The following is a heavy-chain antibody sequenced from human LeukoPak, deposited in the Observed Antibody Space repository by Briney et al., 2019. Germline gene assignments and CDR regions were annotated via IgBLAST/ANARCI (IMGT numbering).Heavy chain of an antibody. V-gene: IGHV3-30*02. J-gene: IGHJ5*02. CDR2: IRYDGSNN. CDR1: GFPFNTHW. CDR3: AKVRGRWRDWSFRFGRLWFDP. Sequence: GESLRLSCAASGFPFNTHWMGWIRQAPGKGLEWVAFIRYDGSNNYYADSVKRRFTISRDNSKNTLYLQMNSLRAEDTAVYYCAKVRGRWRDWSFRFGRLWFDPWGQGTLVTVSS. D-gene: IGHD3/OR15-3a*01.